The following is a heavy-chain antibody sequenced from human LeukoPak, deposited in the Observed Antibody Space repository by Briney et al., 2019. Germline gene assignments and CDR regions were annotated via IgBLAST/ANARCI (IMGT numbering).Heavy chain of an antibody. Sequence: GESLKISCKGSGYSFTSYWIGWVRQMPGKGLEWMGIIYPGDSDTRYSPSFQGQVTISADKSISTAYLQWSSLKASDTAMYYCARSFSPYCSSTSCPFDYWGQGTLVTVSS. CDR2: IYPGDSDT. CDR1: GYSFTSYW. CDR3: ARSFSPYCSSTSCPFDY. D-gene: IGHD2-2*01. J-gene: IGHJ4*02. V-gene: IGHV5-51*01.